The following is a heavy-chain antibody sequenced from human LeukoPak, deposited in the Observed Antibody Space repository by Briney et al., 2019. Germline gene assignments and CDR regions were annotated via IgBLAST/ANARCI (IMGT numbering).Heavy chain of an antibody. CDR2: ISYDGSNK. J-gene: IGHJ4*02. D-gene: IGHD3-22*01. V-gene: IGHV3-30*18. CDR1: GFTFSSYG. Sequence: PGGSLRLSCAASGFTFSSYGMHWVRQAPGKGLEWVAVISYDGSNKYYANSVKGRFTISRDNSKNTLYLQMNSLRAEDTAVYYGAKDRRLYYYDRLALWGQGTLVTVSS. CDR3: AKDRRLYYYDRLAL.